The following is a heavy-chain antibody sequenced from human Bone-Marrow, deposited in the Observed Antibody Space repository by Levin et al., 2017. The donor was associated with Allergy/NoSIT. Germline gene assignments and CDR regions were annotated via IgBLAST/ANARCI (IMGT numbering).Heavy chain of an antibody. CDR2: ISSSSAFI. Sequence: RAGGSLRLSCAASGFTLSSSSMNWVRQAPGKGLEWVSSISSSSAFIYHADSVKGRFTISRDNAKNSLYLQMNSLRVEDTAVYYCARDLPPYWYFDLWGRGTLVTVPS. V-gene: IGHV3-21*06. J-gene: IGHJ2*01. CDR3: ARDLPPYWYFDL. CDR1: GFTLSSSS.